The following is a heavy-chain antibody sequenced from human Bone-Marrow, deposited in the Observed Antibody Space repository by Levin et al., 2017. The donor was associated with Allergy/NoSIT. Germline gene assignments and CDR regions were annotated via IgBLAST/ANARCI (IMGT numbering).Heavy chain of an antibody. CDR3: AREEGVFYDTSGFFDY. CDR2: IRQDGIEK. D-gene: IGHD3-22*01. Sequence: PGGSLRLSCVASGFTFTTYWMSWVRQAPGKGLEWVASIRQDGIEKHYVDSVKGRFTISRDNRKNSLYLQMNSLRAEDTAVYYCAREEGVFYDTSGFFDYWGQGTPVTVSS. J-gene: IGHJ4*02. V-gene: IGHV3-7*04. CDR1: GFTFTTYW.